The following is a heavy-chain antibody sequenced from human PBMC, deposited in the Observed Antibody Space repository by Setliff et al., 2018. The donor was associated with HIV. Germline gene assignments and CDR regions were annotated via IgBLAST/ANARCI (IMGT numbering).Heavy chain of an antibody. CDR3: AKLTKLKAAFPTDYLDP. CDR1: RLALSSNY. V-gene: IGHV3-66*02. D-gene: IGHD6-25*01. J-gene: IGHJ5*02. Sequence: GGSLRLSCAASRLALSSNYMTWVRQSPGKGLEWVSTLYPGGSAYYADSIKGRFTVSRESAKNTLYLQMRSLRTEDTAVYFCAKLTKLKAAFPTDYLDPWGQGALVTVSS. CDR2: LYPGGSA.